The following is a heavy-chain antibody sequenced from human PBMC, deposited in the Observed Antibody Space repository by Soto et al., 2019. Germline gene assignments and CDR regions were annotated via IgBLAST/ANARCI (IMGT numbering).Heavy chain of an antibody. J-gene: IGHJ5*02. D-gene: IGHD3-10*01. Sequence: PGGSLRLSCAASGFTFSDYYMTWIRQAPGKGLEWVSYISSSGSTIYYADSVKGRFTMSRDNAKNSLYLQMNSLRVEDTAVFYWAADQYGSGSLHWFDPWGQGTLVTVSS. CDR2: ISSSGSTI. CDR1: GFTFSDYY. CDR3: AADQYGSGSLHWFDP. V-gene: IGHV3-11*01.